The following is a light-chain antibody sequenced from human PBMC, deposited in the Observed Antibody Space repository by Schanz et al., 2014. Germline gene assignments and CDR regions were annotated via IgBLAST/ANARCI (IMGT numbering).Light chain of an antibody. Sequence: QLVLTQSPSASASLGASVKLTCTLSSGHNRNAIAWHQRQPEKAPRYLMKLEGSGSYNRGSGVPDRFSGSSSGADRYVTISNLQFEDEADYYCETWDSNTRVFGGGTKLTVL. CDR1: SGHNRNA. V-gene: IGLV4-60*02. CDR2: LEGSGSY. CDR3: ETWDSNTRV. J-gene: IGLJ3*02.